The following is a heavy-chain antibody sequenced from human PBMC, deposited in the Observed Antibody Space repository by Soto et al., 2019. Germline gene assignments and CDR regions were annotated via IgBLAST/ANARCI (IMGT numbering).Heavy chain of an antibody. Sequence: EVQLVESGGGLVKPGGSLRLSCAASEFTFSSYSMNWVRQAPGKGLEWVSSISPSGRRYIYYADSVRGRFTISRDSAQNSLYLQMNSLRAEDTAVYYCARKGYGDYGGMDVWGQGTTVTVSS. J-gene: IGHJ6*02. CDR3: ARKGYGDYGGMDV. V-gene: IGHV3-21*01. D-gene: IGHD4-17*01. CDR2: ISPSGRRYI. CDR1: EFTFSSYS.